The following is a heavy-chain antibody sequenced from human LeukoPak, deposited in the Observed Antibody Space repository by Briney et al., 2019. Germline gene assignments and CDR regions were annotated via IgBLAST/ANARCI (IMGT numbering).Heavy chain of an antibody. V-gene: IGHV1-8*01. Sequence: ASVKVSCKASGYTFTSYDINWVRQATGQGLEWMGWMNPNSGNTGCAQKFQGRVTMTRNTSISTAYMELSSLRSEDTAVYYCARVKRRFGIDPWGQGTLVTVSS. CDR2: MNPNSGNT. CDR1: GYTFTSYD. D-gene: IGHD3-10*01. CDR3: ARVKRRFGIDP. J-gene: IGHJ5*02.